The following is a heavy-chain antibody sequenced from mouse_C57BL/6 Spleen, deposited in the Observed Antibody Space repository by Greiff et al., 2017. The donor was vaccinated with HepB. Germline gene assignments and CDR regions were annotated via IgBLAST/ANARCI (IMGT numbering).Heavy chain of an antibody. D-gene: IGHD1-1*01. CDR3: ARGYYYGPNYYAMDY. CDR1: GFTFSSYA. CDR2: ISDGGSYT. V-gene: IGHV5-4*01. Sequence: EVQLVESGGGLVKPGGSLKLSCAASGFTFSSYAMSWVRQTPEKRLEWVATISDGGSYTYYPDNVKGRFTISRYNAKNNLYLQMSHLKSADTAMYYCARGYYYGPNYYAMDYWGQGTSVTVSS. J-gene: IGHJ4*01.